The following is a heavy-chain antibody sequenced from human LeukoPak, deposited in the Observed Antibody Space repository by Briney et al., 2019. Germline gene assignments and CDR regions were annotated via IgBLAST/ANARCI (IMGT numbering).Heavy chain of an antibody. V-gene: IGHV3-23*01. CDR1: GFTFSTYA. Sequence: GGSLRLSCAASGFTFSTYARTWVRQAPGKGLEWVSAISGSGGSTYYADSVKGRFTISRDNSNNTLHLQMNSLRAEDTAVYYCAKEFPPNFPLYYFDYWGQGTLVTVSS. CDR3: AKEFPPNFPLYYFDY. J-gene: IGHJ4*02. D-gene: IGHD2-21*01. CDR2: ISGSGGST.